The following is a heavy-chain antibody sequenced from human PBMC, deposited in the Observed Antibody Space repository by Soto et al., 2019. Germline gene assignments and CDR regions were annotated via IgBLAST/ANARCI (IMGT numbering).Heavy chain of an antibody. CDR1: GGSISSYH. Sequence: PSETLSLTCAVSGGSISSYHWTWIRQSPGKGLEYIGYIYNSGSPNYNPSLKSRATISVDTSKNQFSLKLSSVTAADTAMYYCARDHPPYCSGTCCYSADYLQVWGQGTQVTVSS. J-gene: IGHJ1*01. V-gene: IGHV4-59*01. CDR2: IYNSGSP. D-gene: IGHD2-15*01. CDR3: ARDHPPYCSGTCCYSADYLQV.